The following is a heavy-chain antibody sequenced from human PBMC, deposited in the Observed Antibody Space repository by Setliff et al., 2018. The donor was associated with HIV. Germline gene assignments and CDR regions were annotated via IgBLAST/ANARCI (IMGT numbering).Heavy chain of an antibody. CDR3: ARESACSSTSCPKVLDY. J-gene: IGHJ4*02. V-gene: IGHV1-69*05. CDR1: GGTFSSYV. CDR2: IIPMYGVA. D-gene: IGHD2-2*01. Sequence: SVKVSCKASGGTFSSYVISWVRQAPGQGPEWMGGIIPMYGVADYAQKFQGRVTITTDESTNTGYMELSSLRSEDTAVYYCARESACSSTSCPKVLDYWGQGTLVTVSS.